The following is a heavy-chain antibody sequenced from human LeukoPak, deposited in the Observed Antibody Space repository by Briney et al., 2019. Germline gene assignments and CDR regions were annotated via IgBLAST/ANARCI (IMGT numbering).Heavy chain of an antibody. J-gene: IGHJ4*02. Sequence: GGSLRLSCAASGFTFSTYAMHWVRQAPGKGLQYVSGITSNGGSTYYANSVKGRFTISRDNSKNTLYLQMGSLRAEDMAVCYCARQAAGVVYWGQGTLVTVSS. V-gene: IGHV3-64*01. CDR2: ITSNGGST. CDR1: GFTFSTYA. D-gene: IGHD6-13*01. CDR3: ARQAAGVVY.